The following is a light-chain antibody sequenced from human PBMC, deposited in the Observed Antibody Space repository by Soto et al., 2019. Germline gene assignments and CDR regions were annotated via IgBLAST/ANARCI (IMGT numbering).Light chain of an antibody. J-gene: IGKJ4*01. V-gene: IGKV1-8*01. CDR2: AAS. CDR1: QGISSY. Sequence: QSPDSLSATPGDRVSIPCRASQGISSYLAWYQQKPGRAPKLLIYAASTLQSGVPSRFSGSGSGTDFTLTISCLQSEDFATYYSQHYYIHPLTFAGETK. CDR3: QHYYIHPLT.